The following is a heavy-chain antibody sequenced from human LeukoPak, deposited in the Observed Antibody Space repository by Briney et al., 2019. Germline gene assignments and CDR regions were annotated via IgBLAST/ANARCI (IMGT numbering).Heavy chain of an antibody. CDR1: GASISSYY. Sequence: SETLSLTCTVSGASISSYYWSWIRQPAGKGLEWIGRTYTSGTINYNPSLKSRVTMSVDTSKNQLSLKLSSVTAADTAVYYCARHLGGSSWFDYWGQGTLVTVSS. D-gene: IGHD6-13*01. CDR2: TYTSGTI. V-gene: IGHV4-4*07. J-gene: IGHJ4*02. CDR3: ARHLGGSSWFDY.